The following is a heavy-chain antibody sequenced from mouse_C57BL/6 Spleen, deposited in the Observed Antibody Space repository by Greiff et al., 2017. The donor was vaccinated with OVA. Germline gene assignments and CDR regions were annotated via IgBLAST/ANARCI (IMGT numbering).Heavy chain of an antibody. CDR1: GFSLTSYG. J-gene: IGHJ4*01. CDR3: ASYAMDY. V-gene: IGHV2-2*01. CDR2: IWSGGSK. Sequence: VQLQQSGPGLVQPSQSLSIPCTVSGFSLTSYGVHWVRQSPGKGLEWLGVIWSGGSKDYNAAFISRLSISKDNSKSQVFFKMNSMQADDTAIYYCASYAMDYWGQGTSVTVSS.